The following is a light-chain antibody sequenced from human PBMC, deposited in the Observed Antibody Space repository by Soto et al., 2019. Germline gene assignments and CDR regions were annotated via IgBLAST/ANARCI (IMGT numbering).Light chain of an antibody. V-gene: IGKV1-5*01. CDR3: QQYNTFSYT. Sequence: DIQLTQSPSALSASVGDRVTISCQASQSVGTLLAWSQQKLGKVPKLLIHGASNLESGVPPRFSGSGSGTEFTLTISSLQPDDFATYYCQQYNTFSYTFGQGTRLEIK. CDR1: QSVGTL. J-gene: IGKJ5*01. CDR2: GAS.